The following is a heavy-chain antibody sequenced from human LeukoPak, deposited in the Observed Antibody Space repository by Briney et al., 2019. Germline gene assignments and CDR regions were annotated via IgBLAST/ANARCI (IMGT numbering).Heavy chain of an antibody. Sequence: SETLSLTCTVSGGSISSYYWSWIRQPPGKGLEWIGEINHSGSTNYNPSLKSRVTISVDTSKNQFSLKLSSVTAADTAVYYCARRYFDLWGRGTLVTVSS. CDR1: GGSISSYY. CDR2: INHSGST. J-gene: IGHJ2*01. V-gene: IGHV4-34*01. CDR3: ARRYFDL.